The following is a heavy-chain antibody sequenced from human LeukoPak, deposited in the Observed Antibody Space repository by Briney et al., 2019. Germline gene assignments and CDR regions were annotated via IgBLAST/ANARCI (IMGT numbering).Heavy chain of an antibody. CDR3: ARDGPDYGDYVNSDY. J-gene: IGHJ4*02. D-gene: IGHD4-17*01. CDR1: GYMFTNYG. V-gene: IGHV1-18*04. CDR2: ISDYNGKT. Sequence: ASVKVSCKASGYMFTNYGISWVRQAPGQGLEWMGWISDYNGKTNYAQKLQGRVTMTTDTSTSIAYMELRSLKSDDTAVYYCARDGPDYGDYVNSDYWGQGTLVTVSS.